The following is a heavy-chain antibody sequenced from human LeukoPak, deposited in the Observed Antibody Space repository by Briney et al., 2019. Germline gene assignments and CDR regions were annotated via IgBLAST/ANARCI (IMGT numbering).Heavy chain of an antibody. D-gene: IGHD5-12*01. CDR2: IYTGGST. Sequence: SETLSLTCTVSGGSISSYYWSWIRQPAGKGLEWIGRIYTGGSTNYNPSLKSRVTMSVDTSKNQFSLKLSSVTAADTAVYYCASRKRGYSGYDFEDFDYWGQGTLVTVSS. J-gene: IGHJ4*02. CDR1: GGSISSYY. CDR3: ASRKRGYSGYDFEDFDY. V-gene: IGHV4-4*07.